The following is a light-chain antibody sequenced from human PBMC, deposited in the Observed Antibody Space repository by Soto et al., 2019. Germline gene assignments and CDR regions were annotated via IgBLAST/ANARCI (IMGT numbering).Light chain of an antibody. Sequence: QSVLTQPRSVTGYPGQSVTISCTGTSSDVGAYNYVSWYQQHPGKAPKLMVYDVSKWPSGVPDRFSGSKSGNTASLTISGLQAEDEADYYCCSYAGRYTFVFGTGTKVTVL. J-gene: IGLJ1*01. V-gene: IGLV2-11*01. CDR3: CSYAGRYTFV. CDR1: SSDVGAYNY. CDR2: DVS.